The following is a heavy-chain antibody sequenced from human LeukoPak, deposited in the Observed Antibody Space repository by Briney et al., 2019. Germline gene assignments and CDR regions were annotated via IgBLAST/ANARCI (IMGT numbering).Heavy chain of an antibody. Sequence: GVSLKCSCSGSGFTFYDHRRQRVGHAPGKGRVWVSHNKSGGGLTNYADSVRGRFTISRDNTKNTMYLQLNSLRAEDTAVYYCATGKYKRPFDYWGQGSLVTVCS. J-gene: IGHJ4*02. CDR1: GFTFYDHR. CDR3: ATGKYKRPFDY. D-gene: IGHD2-2*01. V-gene: IGHV3-74*01. CDR2: NKSGGGLT.